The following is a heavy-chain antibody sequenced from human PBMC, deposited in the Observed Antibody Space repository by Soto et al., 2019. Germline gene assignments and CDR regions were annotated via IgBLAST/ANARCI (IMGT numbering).Heavy chain of an antibody. CDR1: GFTFSSYA. J-gene: IGHJ6*03. D-gene: IGHD2-2*01. CDR2: ISGSGGST. V-gene: IGHV3-23*01. Sequence: PGGSLRLSCAASGFTFSSYAMSWVRQAPGKGLEWVSAISGSGGSTYYADSVKGRFTISRDNSKNTLYLQMNSLRAEDTAVYYCAKAGSTTLRHYYYYMDVWGKGTTVTVSS. CDR3: AKAGSTTLRHYYYYMDV.